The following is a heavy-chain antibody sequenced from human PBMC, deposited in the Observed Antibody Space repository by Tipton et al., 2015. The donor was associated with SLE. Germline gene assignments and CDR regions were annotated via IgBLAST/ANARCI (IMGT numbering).Heavy chain of an antibody. D-gene: IGHD5-12*01. CDR1: GGSISSYY. CDR2: IYYSGST. J-gene: IGHJ5*02. V-gene: IGHV4-59*01. Sequence: TLSLTCTVSGGSISSYYWSWIRQPPGKGLEWIGYIYYSGSTNYNPSLKSRVTISVDTSKNQFSLKLSSVTAADTAVYYCARASGGLDHSGPYPWWFDPWGQGTLVTVSS. CDR3: ARASGGLDHSGPYPWWFDP.